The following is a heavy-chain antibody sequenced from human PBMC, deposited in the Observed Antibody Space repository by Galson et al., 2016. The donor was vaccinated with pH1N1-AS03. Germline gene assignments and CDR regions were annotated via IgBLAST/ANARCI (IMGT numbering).Heavy chain of an antibody. Sequence: SLRLSCATSGFTFTDFAVSWVRQALGRGLEWVSATSSSGGSTYYAESVKGRFTISRDYSKNTVDLQMNSLRAEDTAVYYCAKDRNDYRLHYFSGSDVWGQGTTVIVSS. D-gene: IGHD1-1*01. V-gene: IGHV3-23*01. CDR2: TSSSGGST. CDR1: GFTFTDFA. CDR3: AKDRNDYRLHYFSGSDV. J-gene: IGHJ6*02.